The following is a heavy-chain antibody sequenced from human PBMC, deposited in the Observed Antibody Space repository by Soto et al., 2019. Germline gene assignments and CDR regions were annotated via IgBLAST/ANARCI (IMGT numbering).Heavy chain of an antibody. CDR1: GGSVTSTSHY. D-gene: IGHD4-17*01. Sequence: SETLSLTCSVSGGSVTSTSHYWSWIRQAPGKGLEWIGYINHRGSTNFNPSLKSRATILSDPSKNQFSLRLTSVTAEDTAVYYCARTLYGDNVDYWGQGTLVTVSS. CDR3: ARTLYGDNVDY. V-gene: IGHV4-61*01. CDR2: INHRGST. J-gene: IGHJ4*02.